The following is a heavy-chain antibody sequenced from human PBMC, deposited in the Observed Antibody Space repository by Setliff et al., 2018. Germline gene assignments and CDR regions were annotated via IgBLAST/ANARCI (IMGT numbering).Heavy chain of an antibody. CDR3: ARIDFYVSSGYNYASDN. Sequence: ASVKVSCKASGYTLINYGISWVRQAPGQGLEWMGWINIHNFNTKYAQKLQDRVTMTTDTSTSTVYMDLRSLRHDDTAVYYCARIDFYVSSGYNYASDNWGQGTLVTVSS. CDR1: GYTLINYG. D-gene: IGHD3-22*01. J-gene: IGHJ4*02. CDR2: INIHNFNT. V-gene: IGHV1-18*01.